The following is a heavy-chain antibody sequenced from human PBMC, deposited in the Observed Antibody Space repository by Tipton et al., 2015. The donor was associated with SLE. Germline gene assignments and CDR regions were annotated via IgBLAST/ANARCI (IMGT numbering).Heavy chain of an antibody. D-gene: IGHD3-10*01. J-gene: IGHJ3*02. Sequence: LSLTCTVSGGSINSYYWSWIRQPPGKGLEWIGYIYYSGSTNYKPSLKSRVTISVDTSKNQFSLKLSSVTAADTAVYYCARGGVLGFHPSAFDIWGQGTMVTVSS. CDR3: ARGGVLGFHPSAFDI. CDR1: GGSINSYY. CDR2: IYYSGST. V-gene: IGHV4-59*01.